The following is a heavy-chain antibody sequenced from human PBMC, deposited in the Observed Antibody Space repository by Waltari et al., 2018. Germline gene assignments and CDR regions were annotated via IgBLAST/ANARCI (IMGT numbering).Heavy chain of an antibody. J-gene: IGHJ6*02. D-gene: IGHD2-21*01. Sequence: QVPLQESGPGLVKPSGTMSRTCAVSGGTISSSSYYWGWIRQPPGKGLEWIGRIDYSGSTYYNPATSSRVTISIDTSKSQFSLKLSSVTVADTAVYYCASGPGGGDWYYYYYGMDVWGQGTTVTVSS. CDR1: GGTISSSSYY. CDR3: ASGPGGGDWYYYYYGMDV. V-gene: IGHV4-39*07. CDR2: IDYSGST.